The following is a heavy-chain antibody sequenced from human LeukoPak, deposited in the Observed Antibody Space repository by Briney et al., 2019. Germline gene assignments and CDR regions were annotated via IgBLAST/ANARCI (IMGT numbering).Heavy chain of an antibody. Sequence: PSETLSLTCTVSGGSISSYYWSWIRQPPGKGLEWIGYTYYSGSTSYNPSLKSRVIISVDTSKNQFSLKLSSVTAADTAMYYCERDSGSGTTTFDIWGQGTMVTVSS. J-gene: IGHJ3*02. D-gene: IGHD1-1*01. CDR3: ERDSGSGTTTFDI. CDR2: TYYSGST. V-gene: IGHV4-59*12. CDR1: GGSISSYY.